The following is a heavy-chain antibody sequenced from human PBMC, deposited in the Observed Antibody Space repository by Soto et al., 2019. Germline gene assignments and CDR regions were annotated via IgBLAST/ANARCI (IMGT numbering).Heavy chain of an antibody. D-gene: IGHD2-15*01. CDR1: GFTFSSYA. CDR2: ISGSGGST. Sequence: EVQLLESGGGLVQPGGSLRLSCAASGFTFSSYAMSWVRQAPGKGLEWVSAISGSGGSTYYADSVKGRFTISRDNSKNTLYLQMNSLRAEDTAVYYCAKDLADIVVVVAATTEYFQHWGQGTLVTVSS. V-gene: IGHV3-23*01. J-gene: IGHJ1*01. CDR3: AKDLADIVVVVAATTEYFQH.